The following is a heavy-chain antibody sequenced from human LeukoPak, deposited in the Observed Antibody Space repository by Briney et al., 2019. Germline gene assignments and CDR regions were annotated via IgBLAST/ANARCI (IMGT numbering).Heavy chain of an antibody. CDR3: ASWLRLDAFDI. Sequence: GGSLRLSCAASGFTGSSNYMSWVRQAPGKGLEWVSVIYSGGSTYYADSVKGRFTISRDNSKNTLYLQMNSLRAEDTAVYYCASWLRLDAFDIWGQGTMVTVSS. D-gene: IGHD3-9*01. J-gene: IGHJ3*02. CDR1: GFTGSSNY. CDR2: IYSGGST. V-gene: IGHV3-66*01.